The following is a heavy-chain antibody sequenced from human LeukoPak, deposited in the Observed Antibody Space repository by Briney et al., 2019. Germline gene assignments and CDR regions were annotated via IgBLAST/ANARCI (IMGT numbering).Heavy chain of an antibody. V-gene: IGHV3-23*01. Sequence: GGSLRLSCAASGFTFTSYSMNWVRQAPGKGLEWVATISGGGGSPYHADSVKGRFTISRDNSKHTLSLQVNSLRAEDTAVYYCAKGGKWDVTPFDYWGQGTLVTVSS. CDR1: GFTFTSYS. CDR3: AKGGKWDVTPFDY. J-gene: IGHJ4*02. D-gene: IGHD1-26*01. CDR2: ISGGGGSP.